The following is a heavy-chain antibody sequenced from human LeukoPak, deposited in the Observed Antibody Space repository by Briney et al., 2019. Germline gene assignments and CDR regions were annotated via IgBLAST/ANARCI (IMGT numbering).Heavy chain of an antibody. CDR3: ARAQFGYYYGSGSYYFDY. CDR1: GGTFSSYA. V-gene: IGHV1-69*01. Sequence: GASVKVSCKASGGTFSSYAISWVRQAPGQGLEWMGGIIPIFGTANYAQKFQGRVTITADESTSTAYMELSSLRSEDTAVYYCARAQFGYYYGSGSYYFDYWGQGTLVTVSS. D-gene: IGHD3-10*01. CDR2: IIPIFGTA. J-gene: IGHJ4*02.